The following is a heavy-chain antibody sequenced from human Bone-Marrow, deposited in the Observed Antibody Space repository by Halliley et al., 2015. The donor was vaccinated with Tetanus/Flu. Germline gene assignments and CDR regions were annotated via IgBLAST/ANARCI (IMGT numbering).Heavy chain of an antibody. CDR1: GGSFGDSGYY. D-gene: IGHD6-19*01. Sequence: TLSLTCAVYGGSFGDSGYYWNWCRQPPGKGLEWIGEIIPYGNINYNQSLQSRVTISVDTSKNQFSLKLSSVSAADTAVYYCARGHRVSNGWGTYYNYGMDAWGQGPRSPSP. CDR2: IIPYGNI. V-gene: IGHV4-34*01. J-gene: IGHJ6*02. CDR3: ARGHRVSNGWGTYYNYGMDA.